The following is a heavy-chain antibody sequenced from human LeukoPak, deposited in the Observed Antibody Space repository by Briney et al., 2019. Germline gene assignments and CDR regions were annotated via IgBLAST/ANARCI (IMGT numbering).Heavy chain of an antibody. J-gene: IGHJ3*02. CDR1: GGSISSGDYY. V-gene: IGHV4-30-4*01. CDR2: IYYSRDT. Sequence: SETLSLTCTVSGGSISSGDYYWSWIRQPPGKGLEWIGYIYYSRDTYYNPSLKSRVIISGDTSKNQFSLKLNSVTAADTAIYYCARGDYGDLGAFDIWGQGTMVTVSS. CDR3: ARGDYGDLGAFDI. D-gene: IGHD4-17*01.